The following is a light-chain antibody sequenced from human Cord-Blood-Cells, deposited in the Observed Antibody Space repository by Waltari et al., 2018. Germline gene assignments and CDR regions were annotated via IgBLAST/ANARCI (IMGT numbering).Light chain of an antibody. J-gene: IGKJ1*01. CDR1: QSVSSSY. V-gene: IGKV3-20*01. CDR2: GAS. CDR3: QQYGSSPWT. Sequence: EIALTHPPVTLSLSPGEKATLSCRASQSVSSSYLAWYQQKPGQAPKLLIYGASSRATGIPDRFSGSGSGTDFTLTISRLEPEDFAVYYCQQYGSSPWTFGQGTKVEIK.